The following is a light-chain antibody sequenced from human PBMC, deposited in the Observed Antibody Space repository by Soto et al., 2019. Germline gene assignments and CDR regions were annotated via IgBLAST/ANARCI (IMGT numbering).Light chain of an antibody. Sequence: QSVLTQPASVSGSPGQSITISCTGTSSDVGGYNYVSWYQQHPGKAPKLMIYEVSNRPSGVSTRFSGSKSGNTASLTISGLQADDDADYYCSSFKTTYTRVFGSGTKVTVL. CDR3: SSFKTTYTRV. J-gene: IGLJ1*01. CDR1: SSDVGGYNY. V-gene: IGLV2-14*01. CDR2: EVS.